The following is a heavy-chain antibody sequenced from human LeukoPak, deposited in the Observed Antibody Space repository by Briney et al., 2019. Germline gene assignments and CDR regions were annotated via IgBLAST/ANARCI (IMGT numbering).Heavy chain of an antibody. Sequence: SETLSLTCTVSGGSISSYYWSWIRQPPGKGLEWIGQISNSGSTSYNPSLKSRVIISADTSKNQFSLKLSSVTAADTAVYYCARGRGQQLVPYPFDYWGQGTLVTVSS. CDR2: ISNSGST. D-gene: IGHD6-13*01. CDR3: ARGRGQQLVPYPFDY. J-gene: IGHJ4*02. CDR1: GGSISSYY. V-gene: IGHV4-59*12.